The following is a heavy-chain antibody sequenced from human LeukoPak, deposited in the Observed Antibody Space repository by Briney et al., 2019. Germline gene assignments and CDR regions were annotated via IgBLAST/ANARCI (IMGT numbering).Heavy chain of an antibody. CDR3: ARGPSSGWRTNWFDP. D-gene: IGHD6-19*01. J-gene: IGHJ5*02. CDR2: INHSGST. Sequence: SETLSLTCAVYGGSFSGYYRSWIRQPPGKGLEWIGEINHSGSTNYNPSLKSRVTISEDTSKNQFSLKLSSVTAADTAVYYCARGPSSGWRTNWFDPWGQGTLVTVSS. V-gene: IGHV4-34*01. CDR1: GGSFSGYY.